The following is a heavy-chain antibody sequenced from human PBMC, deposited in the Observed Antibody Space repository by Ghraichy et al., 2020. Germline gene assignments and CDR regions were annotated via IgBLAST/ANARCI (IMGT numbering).Heavy chain of an antibody. J-gene: IGHJ6*02. CDR3: ARDHVYYDFWSGYSLYYYSMDV. CDR2: IYYSGST. V-gene: IGHV4-61*01. Sequence: SETLSLTCTVSGGSVSSGSYYWSWIRQPPGKGLEWIGYIYYSGSTNYNPSLKSRVTISVDTSKNQFSLKLSSVTAADTAVYYCARDHVYYDFWSGYSLYYYSMDVWGQGTTVTVSS. CDR1: GGSVSSGSYY. D-gene: IGHD3-3*01.